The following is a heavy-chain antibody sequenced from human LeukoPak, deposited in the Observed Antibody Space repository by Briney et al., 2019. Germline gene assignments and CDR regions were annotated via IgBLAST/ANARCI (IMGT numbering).Heavy chain of an antibody. J-gene: IGHJ3*02. CDR3: ASKVATTAFDI. CDR1: GFTFSSDG. CDR2: IWFDGSNK. D-gene: IGHD5-12*01. V-gene: IGHV3-33*03. Sequence: GRSLRLSCAASGFTFSSDGMHWVRQAPGKRLEWVAVIWFDGSNKYYADSVKGRFTISRDNSKNTLYLQMNSLRAEDTAVYYCASKVATTAFDIWGQGTMVTVSS.